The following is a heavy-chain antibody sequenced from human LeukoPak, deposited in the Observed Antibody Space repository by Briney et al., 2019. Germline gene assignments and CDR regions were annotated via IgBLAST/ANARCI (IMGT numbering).Heavy chain of an antibody. Sequence: SETLSLTCAVYGGSFSGYYWSWIRQPPGKGLEWIGEINHSGSTNYNPSLKSRVTISVDTSKNQFSLKLSSVTAADTAVYYCARRHSSGWYGVPDYWGQGTLVTVSS. V-gene: IGHV4-34*01. CDR3: ARRHSSGWYGVPDY. CDR2: INHSGST. J-gene: IGHJ4*02. D-gene: IGHD6-19*01. CDR1: GGSFSGYY.